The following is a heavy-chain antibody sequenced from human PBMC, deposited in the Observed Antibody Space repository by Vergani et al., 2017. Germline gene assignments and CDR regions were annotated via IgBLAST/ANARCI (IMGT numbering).Heavy chain of an antibody. CDR2: ISGSGGST. J-gene: IGHJ4*02. CDR1: GFTFSSYA. V-gene: IGHV3-23*01. CDR3: AKDGLSTYYDFWSGPRDFVY. Sequence: EVQLLESGGGLVQPGGSLRLSCAASGFTFSSYAMSWVRQAPGKGLEWVSAISGSGGSTYYADSVKGRFTISRDNSKNTLYLQMNSLRAEDTAVYYCAKDGLSTYYDFWSGPRDFVYWGQGTLVTVSS. D-gene: IGHD3-3*01.